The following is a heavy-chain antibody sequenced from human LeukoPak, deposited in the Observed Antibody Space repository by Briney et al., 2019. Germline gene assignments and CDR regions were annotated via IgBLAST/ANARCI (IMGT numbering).Heavy chain of an antibody. CDR1: GGSFSGYY. CDR2: INYSGST. CDR3: ARGSLLRFLEWPPRRTNNAFDI. D-gene: IGHD3-3*01. Sequence: SETLSLTCAVYGGSFSGYYWSWIRQPPGKGLEWIGEINYSGSTNYNPSLKSRVTISVDTSKNQFSLKLSSVTAADTAVYYCARGSLLRFLEWPPRRTNNAFDIWGQGTMVTVSS. V-gene: IGHV4-34*01. J-gene: IGHJ3*02.